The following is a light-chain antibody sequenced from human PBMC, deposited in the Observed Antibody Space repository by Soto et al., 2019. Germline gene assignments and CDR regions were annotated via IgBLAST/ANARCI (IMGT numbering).Light chain of an antibody. J-gene: IGKJ4*01. CDR1: QSVSSSY. Sequence: EIVLTQSPGTLSLSPGERATLSCRASQSVSSSYLAWYQQKPGQAPRLLIYGASSRATGIPHRFRGSGSGRDFALTISRREPEEFEVYYCQQYGSSPLTCGGGTKVEIK. V-gene: IGKV3-20*01. CDR3: QQYGSSPLT. CDR2: GAS.